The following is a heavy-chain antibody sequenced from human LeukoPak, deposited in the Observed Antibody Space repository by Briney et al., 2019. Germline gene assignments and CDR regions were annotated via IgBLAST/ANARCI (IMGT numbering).Heavy chain of an antibody. CDR3: VRGGYRGFDYEY. J-gene: IGHJ4*02. D-gene: IGHD5-12*01. V-gene: IGHV3-21*01. Sequence: PGESLRLSCAASGFTFSTYSMNWLRLAPGKGLEWVSSISPDSNYKYYVDSVKGRFTISRDNAKSSPYLQMNSLRAEDTAVYYCVRGGYRGFDYEYWGQGTLVTVSS. CDR1: GFTFSTYS. CDR2: ISPDSNYK.